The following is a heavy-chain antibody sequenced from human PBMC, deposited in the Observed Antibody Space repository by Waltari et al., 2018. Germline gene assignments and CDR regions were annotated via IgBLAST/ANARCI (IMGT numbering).Heavy chain of an antibody. Sequence: QVQLQQWGAGLLKPSETLSLTCAVYGGSFSGYYWSWIRQPPGKGLEWIGEINHGGSTNYNPSLKSRVTISVDTSKNQFSLKLSSVTAADTAVYYCARVSIFSRGGFDYWGQGTLVTVSS. CDR2: INHGGST. D-gene: IGHD3-9*01. CDR1: GGSFSGYY. V-gene: IGHV4-34*01. CDR3: ARVSIFSRGGFDY. J-gene: IGHJ4*02.